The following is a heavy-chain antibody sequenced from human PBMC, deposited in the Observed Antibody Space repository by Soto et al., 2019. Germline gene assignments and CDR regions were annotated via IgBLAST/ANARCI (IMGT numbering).Heavy chain of an antibody. CDR3: AKYYYDRSGSPLAFDY. CDR1: GFTFSSYA. V-gene: IGHV3-23*01. D-gene: IGHD3-22*01. CDR2: ISGSGGTT. J-gene: IGHJ4*02. Sequence: GGSLRLSCAASGFTFSSYAMSWVRQAPGKGLEWVSAISGSGGTTHYADSVKGRVTISRDNSKDTVFLQMNSLRAEDTAVYSCAKYYYDRSGSPLAFDYWGQGTMVTVYS.